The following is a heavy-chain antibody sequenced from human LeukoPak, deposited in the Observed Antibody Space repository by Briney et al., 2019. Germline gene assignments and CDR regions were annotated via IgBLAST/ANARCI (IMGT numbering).Heavy chain of an antibody. CDR3: ARHVSGDYAWLDV. CDR2: IYHSGST. V-gene: IGHV4-59*08. D-gene: IGHD4-17*01. CDR1: GGSTSGYY. Sequence: PSETLSLTCTVSGGSTSGYYWSWSRQPPGKGLEWIGYIYHSGSTYYNPSLKSRVTISVDRSKNQFSLKLSSVTAADTAVYYCARHVSGDYAWLDVWGQGTTVTVSS. J-gene: IGHJ6*02.